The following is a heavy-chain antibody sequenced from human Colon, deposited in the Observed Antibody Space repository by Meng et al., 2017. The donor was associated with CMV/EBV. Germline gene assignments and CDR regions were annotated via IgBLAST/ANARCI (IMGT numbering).Heavy chain of an antibody. V-gene: IGHV4-31*02. CDR1: GVSGSSGDHH. D-gene: IGHD2/OR15-2a*01. J-gene: IGHJ5*02. CDR3: ADYFVGRGGRGP. CDR2: IFNSGTT. Sequence: VSGVSGSSGDHHWSWIRQHPGKGLEWIGSIFNSGTTYYNLSLRSRALISVDSTKNQFSLRLTSVTAADTAVYYCADYFVGRGGRGPWGQGTLVTVSS.